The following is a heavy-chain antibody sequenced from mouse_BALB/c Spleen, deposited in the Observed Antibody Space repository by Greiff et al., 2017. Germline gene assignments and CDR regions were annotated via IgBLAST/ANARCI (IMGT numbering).Heavy chain of an antibody. D-gene: IGHD4-1*01. V-gene: IGHV5-17*02. Sequence: EVQVVESGGGLVQPGGSRKLSCAASGFTFSSFGMHWVRQAPEKGLEWVAYISSGSSTIYYADTVKGRFTISRDNPKNTLFLQMTSLRSEDTAMYYCARNWDEGAYWGQGTLVTVSA. CDR1: GFTFSSFG. J-gene: IGHJ3*01. CDR2: ISSGSSTI. CDR3: ARNWDEGAY.